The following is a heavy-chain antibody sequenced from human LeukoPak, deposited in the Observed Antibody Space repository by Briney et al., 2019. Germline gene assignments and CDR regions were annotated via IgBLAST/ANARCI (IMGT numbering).Heavy chain of an antibody. CDR3: ARVRWYYFDY. Sequence: QPGGSLRLSCAASAFPFSSYGMHWVRQAPGKGLEWVAVISYDGSNKYYADSVKGRFTISRDNSKNTLYLQMNSLRAEDTAVYYCARVRWYYFDYWGQGTLVTVSS. J-gene: IGHJ4*02. V-gene: IGHV3-30*19. CDR2: ISYDGSNK. CDR1: AFPFSSYG. D-gene: IGHD2-15*01.